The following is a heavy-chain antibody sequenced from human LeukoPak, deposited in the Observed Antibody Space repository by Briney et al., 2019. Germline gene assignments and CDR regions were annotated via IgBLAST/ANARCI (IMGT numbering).Heavy chain of an antibody. D-gene: IGHD2-8*01. Sequence: PSETLSLTCTVSGGSISSYYWSWIRQPPGKGLEWIEYIYYSGSTNYNPSLKSRVTISVDTSKNQFSLKLSSVTAADTAVYYCARGQWVWYFDLWGRGTLVTVSS. CDR3: ARGQWVWYFDL. CDR2: IYYSGST. J-gene: IGHJ2*01. CDR1: GGSISSYY. V-gene: IGHV4-59*01.